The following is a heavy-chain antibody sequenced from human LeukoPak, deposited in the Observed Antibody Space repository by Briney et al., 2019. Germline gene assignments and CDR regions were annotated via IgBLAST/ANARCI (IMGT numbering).Heavy chain of an antibody. V-gene: IGHV4-34*01. Sequence: PSETLSLTCAVYGGPFSGYYWSWIRQPPGKGLEWIGEINHSGSTNYNPSLKSRVTISVDTSKNQFSLKLSSVTAADTAVYYRARALGIAFDYWGQGTLVAVSS. CDR3: ARALGIAFDY. CDR1: GGPFSGYY. CDR2: INHSGST. J-gene: IGHJ4*02. D-gene: IGHD7-27*01.